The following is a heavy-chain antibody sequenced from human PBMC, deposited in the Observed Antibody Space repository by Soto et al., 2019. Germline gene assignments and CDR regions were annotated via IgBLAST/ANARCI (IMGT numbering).Heavy chain of an antibody. CDR2: LIPIFGTA. V-gene: IGHV1-69*01. CDR1: GCTLSSYA. J-gene: IGHJ6*02. CDR3: ARDVLHGGDAVLTGLNV. D-gene: IGHD2-21*02. Sequence: QVQLVQSGAEVKKPGSSVKVSCKASGCTLSSYAISWVRQAPGQGLEWMGGLIPIFGTANYDQKCQGRVTITEDESTRTAYMDLSSLRSEDTAVDYCARDVLHGGDAVLTGLNVWGQGTTVTVSS.